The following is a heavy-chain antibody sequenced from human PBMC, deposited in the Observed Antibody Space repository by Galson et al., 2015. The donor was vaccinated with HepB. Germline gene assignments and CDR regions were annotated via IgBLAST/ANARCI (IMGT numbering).Heavy chain of an antibody. D-gene: IGHD2-2*01. V-gene: IGHV3-11*04. J-gene: IGHJ4*02. CDR2: ISSSGSTI. Sequence: SLRLSCAASGFTFSDYYMSWIRQAPGKGLEWVSYISSSGSTIYYAESVKGRFTISRDTSKSTVYLEMNSLRAEDTAVYYCARDTCTVTSCFGDWGQGTLVTVSS. CDR3: ARDTCTVTSCFGD. CDR1: GFTFSDYY.